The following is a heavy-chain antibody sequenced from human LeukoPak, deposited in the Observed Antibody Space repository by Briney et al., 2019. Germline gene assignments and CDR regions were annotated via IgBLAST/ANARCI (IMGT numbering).Heavy chain of an antibody. D-gene: IGHD2-2*01. V-gene: IGHV1-2*02. Sequence: ASVKVSCKASGYTFTGYYMHWVRQAPGQGLEWMGWINPNSGGTNYAQKFQGRVTMTRDMSTSTVYMELSSLRSEDTAVYYCARGIGDCSSTSCYSDYFDYWGQGTLVAVSS. CDR1: GYTFTGYY. J-gene: IGHJ4*02. CDR3: ARGIGDCSSTSCYSDYFDY. CDR2: INPNSGGT.